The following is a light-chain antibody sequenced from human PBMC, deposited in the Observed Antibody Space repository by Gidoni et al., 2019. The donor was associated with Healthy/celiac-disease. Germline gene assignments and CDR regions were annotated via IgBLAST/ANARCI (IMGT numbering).Light chain of an antibody. CDR2: GAS. CDR1: QSVSSN. V-gene: IGKV3-15*01. CDR3: QQYNKWPPWT. Sequence: DIVMTQSPATLSVSPGDRATLSCRASQSVSSNLAWYQQKPGQAPRLLIYGASTRATGIPARFSGSGSGTEFTLTNSSLQAEDFAVYYCQQYNKWPPWTFGQGTKVEIK. J-gene: IGKJ1*01.